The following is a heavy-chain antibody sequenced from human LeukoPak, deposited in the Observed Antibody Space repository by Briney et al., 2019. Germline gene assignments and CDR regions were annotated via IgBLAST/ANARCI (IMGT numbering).Heavy chain of an antibody. J-gene: IGHJ4*02. Sequence: GGSLRLSCTASGFTFNNYAMTWVRQAPGKGLERVSAISGNAARTYYTDSVKGRFTISRDNSKNTLYLQMNSLRAEATAIYYCARTYGDYAHLDFWGQGTLVTVSS. CDR2: ISGNAART. CDR1: GFTFNNYA. V-gene: IGHV3-23*01. D-gene: IGHD4-17*01. CDR3: ARTYGDYAHLDF.